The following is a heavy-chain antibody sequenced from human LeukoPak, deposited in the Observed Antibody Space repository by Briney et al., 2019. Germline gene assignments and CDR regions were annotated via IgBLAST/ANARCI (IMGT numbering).Heavy chain of an antibody. CDR1: GFTFSSYA. Sequence: GGSLRLSCAASGFTFSSYAMHWVHQAPGKGLEWVAVISYDGSNKYYADSVKGRFTISRDNSKNTLYLQMNSLRAEDTAVYHCARDPQTAMSALIDYWGQGTLVTVSS. V-gene: IGHV3-30-3*01. D-gene: IGHD5-18*01. CDR3: ARDPQTAMSALIDY. CDR2: ISYDGSNK. J-gene: IGHJ4*02.